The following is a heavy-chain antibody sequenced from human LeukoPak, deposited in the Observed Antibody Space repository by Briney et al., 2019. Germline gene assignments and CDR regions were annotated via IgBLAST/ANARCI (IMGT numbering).Heavy chain of an antibody. CDR3: ARGLPGGQQTYYMDV. Sequence: PSETLSLTCTVSGGSISSYYWSWIRQPAGKGLEWIGRIYTSGSTSYNPSLKSRVTMSVDTSKNQFSLKLSSVTAADTAVYYCARGLPGGQQTYYMDVWGKGTTVTVSS. CDR2: IYTSGST. CDR1: GGSISSYY. J-gene: IGHJ6*03. V-gene: IGHV4-4*07. D-gene: IGHD2-8*02.